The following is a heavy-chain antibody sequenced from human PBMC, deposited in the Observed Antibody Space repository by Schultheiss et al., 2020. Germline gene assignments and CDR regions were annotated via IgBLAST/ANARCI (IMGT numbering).Heavy chain of an antibody. CDR2: ISYDGNNK. J-gene: IGHJ4*02. Sequence: GGSLRLSCAASGFTFSSYGMHWVRQAPGKGLEWVAVISYDGNNKYYADSVKGRYTISRDNSKNTLYLQMNSLRAEDTAVYYCASHGDGYSSGWYDWGQGTLVTVSS. CDR1: GFTFSSYG. CDR3: ASHGDGYSSGWYD. D-gene: IGHD6-19*01. V-gene: IGHV3-30*03.